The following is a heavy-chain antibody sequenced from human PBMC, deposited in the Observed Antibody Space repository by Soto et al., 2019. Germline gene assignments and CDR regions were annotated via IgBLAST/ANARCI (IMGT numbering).Heavy chain of an antibody. Sequence: PSETLSLTCAVYGGSFSGYYWSWIRQPPGKGLEWIGEINHSGSTNYNPSLKSRVTISVDTSKNQFSLKLSSVTAADTAVYYCARRRRYYDFWRGYLLFDYWGQGTLVTVSS. V-gene: IGHV4-34*01. CDR1: GGSFSGYY. J-gene: IGHJ4*02. D-gene: IGHD3-3*01. CDR3: ARRRRYYDFWRGYLLFDY. CDR2: INHSGST.